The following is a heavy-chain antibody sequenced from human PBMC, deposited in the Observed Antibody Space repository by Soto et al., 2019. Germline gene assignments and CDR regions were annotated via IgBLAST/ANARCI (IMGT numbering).Heavy chain of an antibody. CDR3: AKDQVIALAGPTLYGMDV. V-gene: IGHV3-23*01. J-gene: IGHJ6*02. D-gene: IGHD6-19*01. Sequence: GGSLRLSCAASGFTFSSYAMSWVRQAPGKGLEWVSAISGSGGSTYYADSVKGRFTISRDNSKNTLYLQMNSLRAEDTAVYYCAKDQVIALAGPTLYGMDVWGQGTAVTISS. CDR2: ISGSGGST. CDR1: GFTFSSYA.